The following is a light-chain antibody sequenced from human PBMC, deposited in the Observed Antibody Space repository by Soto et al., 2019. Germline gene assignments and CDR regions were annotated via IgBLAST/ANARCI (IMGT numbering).Light chain of an antibody. CDR3: QQYGSSPPAT. CDR1: QSVSSSY. V-gene: IGKV3-20*01. J-gene: IGKJ5*01. CDR2: GAS. Sequence: IVLTQSPVTLSLSPGERATLSCRASQSVSSSYLGWYQQKPGQAPRLLIYGASSRATGIPDRFTGSESGADFTLTISRLEPEDFAVYYCQQYGSSPPATFGQGTRLEIK.